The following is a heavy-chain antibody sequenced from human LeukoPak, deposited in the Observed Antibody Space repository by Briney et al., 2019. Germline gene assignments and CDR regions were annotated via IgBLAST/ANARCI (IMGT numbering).Heavy chain of an antibody. D-gene: IGHD3-10*01. CDR1: GFTFSDYV. CDR2: MSYDGRNK. CDR3: AKFSGSYYTNYFDY. J-gene: IGHJ4*02. V-gene: IGHV3-30*18. Sequence: GGSLRLSCAASGFTFSDYVVHWVRQAPGKGLEWVAVMSYDGRNKYYADSVKGRFTISRDNSKNTLYLQMNSLRAEDTAVYYCAKFSGSYYTNYFDYWGQGTLVTVSS.